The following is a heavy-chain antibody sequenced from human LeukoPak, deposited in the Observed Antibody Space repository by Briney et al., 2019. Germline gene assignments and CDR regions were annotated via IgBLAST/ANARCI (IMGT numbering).Heavy chain of an antibody. CDR3: ARLPIGFTSSGNPYYFDY. V-gene: IGHV4-34*01. D-gene: IGHD3-22*01. J-gene: IGHJ4*02. CDR1: GGSFSGYY. CDR2: INHSGST. Sequence: SETLSLTCAVYGGSFSGYYWSWIRQPPGKGLEWIGEINHSGSTNYNPSLKSRVTISVDTSKNQFSLKLSSVTAADTAVYYCARLPIGFTSSGNPYYFDYWGQGTLVTVSS.